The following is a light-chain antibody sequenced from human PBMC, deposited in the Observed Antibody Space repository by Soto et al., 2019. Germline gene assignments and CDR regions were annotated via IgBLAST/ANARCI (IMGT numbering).Light chain of an antibody. CDR2: DTS. V-gene: IGKV1-5*01. CDR3: QQYNSYPWK. Sequence: GDRVTITCRASQSIGSWLAWYQQEPGKAPQLLIFDTSNLKSGVPSRFSGSGSGTEFTLAISSLQPDDFATYYCQQYNSYPWKFGQGTKVDIK. CDR1: QSIGSW. J-gene: IGKJ1*01.